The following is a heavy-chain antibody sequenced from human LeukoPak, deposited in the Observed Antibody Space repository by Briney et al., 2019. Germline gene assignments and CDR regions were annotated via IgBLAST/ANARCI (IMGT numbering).Heavy chain of an antibody. CDR3: ARDRYSYGINWFDP. CDR2: ISSSGSTI. CDR1: GFTFSDYY. Sequence: GGSLRLSCAASGFTFSDYYMSWIRQAPGKGLEWVSYISSSGSTIYYADSVKGRFTISRDNAKNSLYLQMNSLRAEDTAVYYCARDRYSYGINWFDPWGQGTLVTVSS. D-gene: IGHD5-18*01. J-gene: IGHJ5*02. V-gene: IGHV3-11*04.